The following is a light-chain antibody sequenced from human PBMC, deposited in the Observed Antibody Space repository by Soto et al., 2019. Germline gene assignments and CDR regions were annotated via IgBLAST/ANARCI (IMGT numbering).Light chain of an antibody. CDR2: EVS. V-gene: IGKV2D-29*01. CDR1: QTLLHSNGKSY. J-gene: IGKJ4*01. CDR3: LQSLHFPLT. Sequence: EIVMTQTPLSLSVTPGQSASISCRSSQTLLHSNGKSYLYWYLQKAGQAPQLLIYEVSKRFSGVPDRFSGSGAGTDFTPKISRVVAEDVGVYYCLQSLHFPLTFGGGTKVEIK.